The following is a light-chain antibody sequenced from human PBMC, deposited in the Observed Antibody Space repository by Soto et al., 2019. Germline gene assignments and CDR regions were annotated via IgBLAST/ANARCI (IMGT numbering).Light chain of an antibody. CDR1: QSITTW. CDR3: HQYFTYPWT. CDR2: DVS. Sequence: DIQMTQSPSSLSASVGDRVTITVRASQSITTWLAWYQQKPGKAPKFLMYDVSTLESGIPSRFSGSGSGTEFTLTISGLQPDDFATYYCHQYFTYPWTFGQGTKVDIK. V-gene: IGKV1-5*01. J-gene: IGKJ1*01.